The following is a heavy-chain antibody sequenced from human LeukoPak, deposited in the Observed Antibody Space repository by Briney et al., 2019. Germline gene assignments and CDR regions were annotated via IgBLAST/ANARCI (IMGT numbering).Heavy chain of an antibody. CDR1: EFAFPNYF. CDR3: AKAVDTAMVSYFDY. D-gene: IGHD5-18*01. V-gene: IGHV3-23*01. CDR2: INGRGDET. J-gene: IGHJ4*02. Sequence: GGSLRLSCTASEFAFPNYFMTWARQSPGTGLEWVSGINGRGDETHYADSVKGRFTISRDNSKNTLYLQMNSLRAEDTAVYYCAKAVDTAMVSYFDYWGQGTLVTVSS.